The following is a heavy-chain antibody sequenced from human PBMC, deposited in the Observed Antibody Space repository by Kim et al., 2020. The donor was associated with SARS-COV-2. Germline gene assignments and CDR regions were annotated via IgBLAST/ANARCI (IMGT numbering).Heavy chain of an antibody. CDR1: GYTFTSYA. V-gene: IGHV1-3*01. D-gene: IGHD3-10*01. CDR2: INAGNGNT. J-gene: IGHJ6*02. CDR3: ARRLWFGEGYYYYGMDV. Sequence: ASVKVSCKASGYTFTSYAMHWVRQAPGQRLEWMGWINAGNGNTKYSQKFQGRVTITRDTSASTAYMELSSLRSEDTAVYYCARRLWFGEGYYYYGMDVWGQGTTVTVSS.